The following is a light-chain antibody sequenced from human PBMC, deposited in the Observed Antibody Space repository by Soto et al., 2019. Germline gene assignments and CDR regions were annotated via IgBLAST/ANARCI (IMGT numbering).Light chain of an antibody. Sequence: AIQMTQSPSSLSASVGDRVTITCRASQGIRDGLTWYQQKPGKAPKLLIHPVSSFHSGVPSRFSGSGSGTEFTLTISSLQPEDSATYYCLQDYNFPWTFGQGTKVEIK. CDR3: LQDYNFPWT. CDR1: QGIRDG. V-gene: IGKV1-6*01. CDR2: PVS. J-gene: IGKJ1*01.